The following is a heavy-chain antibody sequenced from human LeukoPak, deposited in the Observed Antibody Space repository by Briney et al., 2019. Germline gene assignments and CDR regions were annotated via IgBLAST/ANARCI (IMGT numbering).Heavy chain of an antibody. V-gene: IGHV4-59*01. CDR3: ASGIQLWLLDY. D-gene: IGHD5-18*01. CDR2: IYYSGST. Sequence: SETLSLTCTVSGGSISSYCWSWIRQPPGKGLEWIGYIYYSGSTNYNPSLKSRVTISVDTSKNQFSLKLSSVTAADTAVYYCASGIQLWLLDYWGQGTLVTVSS. CDR1: GGSISSYC. J-gene: IGHJ4*02.